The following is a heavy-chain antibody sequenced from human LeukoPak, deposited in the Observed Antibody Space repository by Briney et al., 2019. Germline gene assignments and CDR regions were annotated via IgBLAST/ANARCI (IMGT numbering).Heavy chain of an antibody. V-gene: IGHV4-38-2*02. CDR3: ARVYSYGYYYYYYMDV. Sequence: PSETLSLTCSVSGYSISSGYYWGWIRQPPGKGLEWIGSIYHSGSTYYNPSLKSRVTISVDTSKNQFSLKLSSVTAADTAVYYCARVYSYGYYYYYYMDVWGKGTTVTVSS. D-gene: IGHD5-18*01. CDR2: IYHSGST. J-gene: IGHJ6*03. CDR1: GYSISSGYY.